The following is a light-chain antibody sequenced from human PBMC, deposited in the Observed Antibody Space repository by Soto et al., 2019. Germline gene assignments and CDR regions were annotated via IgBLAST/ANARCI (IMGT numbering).Light chain of an antibody. CDR1: QTFSST. CDR3: QQYNNWPPFT. Sequence: DMVRTRSQATLSVSPGERATLSCRAGQTFSSTLAWYQQNPGQTPSLLIYGASTRAAGMPARFSGSGSGTDFTLTITSLQSEDFAFYYCQQYNNWPPFTFGPGTKVDIK. J-gene: IGKJ3*01. CDR2: GAS. V-gene: IGKV3-15*01.